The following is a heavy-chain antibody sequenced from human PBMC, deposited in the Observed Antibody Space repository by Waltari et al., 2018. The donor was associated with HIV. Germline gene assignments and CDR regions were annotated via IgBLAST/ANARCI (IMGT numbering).Heavy chain of an antibody. D-gene: IGHD2-15*01. CDR2: IRENGNTK. CDR1: GFSFSISG. CDR3: AKELRSGYSYYFYGMDV. V-gene: IGHV3-30*02. J-gene: IGHJ6*02. Sequence: QGQLVESGGGVVQPGGSLRLSCAASGFSFSISGMHCVRQAPGKGLEWVTIIRENGNTKYCAASVEGRFTISGDKYKNTLYRQMSSLRAEDTAVYYCAKELRSGYSYYFYGMDVWGQGTTVTVSS.